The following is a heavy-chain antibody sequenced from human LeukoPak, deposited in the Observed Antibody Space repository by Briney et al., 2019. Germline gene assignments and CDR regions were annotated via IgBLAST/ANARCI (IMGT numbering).Heavy chain of an antibody. CDR1: GFTFSSYS. J-gene: IGHJ4*02. CDR3: ARDLGGATSGSPSDY. Sequence: PGGSLRLSCAASGFTFSSYSMNWVRQAPGKGLEWVSSISSSSSYIYYADSVKGRFTISRDNAKNSLYLQMNSLRAEDTAVYYCARDLGGATSGSPSDYWGQGTLVTVSS. D-gene: IGHD1-26*01. V-gene: IGHV3-21*01. CDR2: ISSSSSYI.